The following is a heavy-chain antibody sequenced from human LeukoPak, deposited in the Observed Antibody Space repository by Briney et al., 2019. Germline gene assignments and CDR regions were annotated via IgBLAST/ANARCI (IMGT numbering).Heavy chain of an antibody. Sequence: GGSLRLSCAASAFTFSSHPMGWVRRAPGKGLEWVSSICSSIGCTYYADSVRGRFAISRDDSKNTLYLQMNSLRAEDTAVYYCARISLAPSDNFNSWGQGTLVTVSS. CDR1: AFTFSSHP. CDR3: ARISLAPSDNFNS. J-gene: IGHJ4*02. V-gene: IGHV3-23*01. D-gene: IGHD1-1*01. CDR2: ICSSIGCT.